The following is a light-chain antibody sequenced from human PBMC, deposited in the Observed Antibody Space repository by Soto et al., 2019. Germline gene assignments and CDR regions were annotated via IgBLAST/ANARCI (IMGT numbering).Light chain of an antibody. CDR2: EVS. CDR1: SSDGGGFSY. CDR3: ASFTRSNTWV. J-gene: IGLJ3*02. Sequence: QSALTQPASVSGSPGHSITISCTGTSSDGGGFSYVSWFQQHPGKAPKLIIYEVSNRPSGVSIRFSGSKSGNTASLTVSGLQAEDEADYYCASFTRSNTWVIGGGTKLTVL. V-gene: IGLV2-14*01.